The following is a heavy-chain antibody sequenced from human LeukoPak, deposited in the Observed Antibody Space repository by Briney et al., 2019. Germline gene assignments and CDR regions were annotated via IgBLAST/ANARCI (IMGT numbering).Heavy chain of an antibody. Sequence: ASVKVSCKASGYTFIVYHMHWVRHAPGQGLEWMGWINHNRGDTEYAQKFQGRVTMTRDTSISTFYMELSSLSSDDTALYYCARDPVRRDGYNLDYWGQGTLVTVSS. J-gene: IGHJ4*02. D-gene: IGHD5-24*01. CDR1: GYTFIVYH. V-gene: IGHV1-2*02. CDR3: ARDPVRRDGYNLDY. CDR2: INHNRGDT.